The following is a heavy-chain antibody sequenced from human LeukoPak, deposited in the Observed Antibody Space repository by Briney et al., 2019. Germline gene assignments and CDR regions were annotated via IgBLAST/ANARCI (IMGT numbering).Heavy chain of an antibody. J-gene: IGHJ4*02. D-gene: IGHD3-10*01. V-gene: IGHV4-34*01. CDR2: INHSGST. CDR1: GGSFSGYY. CDR3: ARRGYYGSGSTSPRNFDY. Sequence: SETLSLTCAVYGGSFSGYYWSWLRQPPGKGLEWIGEINHSGSTNYNPSLKSRVTISVDTSKNQFSLKLSSVTAADTAVYYCARRGYYGSGSTSPRNFDYWGQGTLVTVSS.